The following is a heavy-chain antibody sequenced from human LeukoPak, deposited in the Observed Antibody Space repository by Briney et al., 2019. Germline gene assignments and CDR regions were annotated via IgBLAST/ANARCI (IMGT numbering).Heavy chain of an antibody. CDR3: ARGRGRWSYGYLY. CDR1: GESFSGYY. CDR2: INHSGST. D-gene: IGHD5-18*01. J-gene: IGHJ4*02. V-gene: IGHV4-34*01. Sequence: PSETLSLTCAVYGESFSGYYWSWIRQPPGKGLEWIGEINHSGSTNYNPSLKSRVTISVDTSKNQFSLKLSSVTAADTAVYYCARGRGRWSYGYLYWGQGNLGTVSS.